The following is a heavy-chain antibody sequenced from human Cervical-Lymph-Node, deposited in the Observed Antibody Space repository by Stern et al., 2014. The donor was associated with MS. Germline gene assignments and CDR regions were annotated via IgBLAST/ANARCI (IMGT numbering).Heavy chain of an antibody. J-gene: IGHJ3*02. CDR2: ISYSGDT. D-gene: IGHD3-22*01. CDR1: GGSISTYY. Sequence: VHLVESGPGLVKASETLSLTCTVSGGSISTYYWHWIRQPPGKGLEWIGEISYSGDTNYNPSLKSRVTLSVDTSKNQFSLKLSSVTAADTAVYYCARRDYYDTSTYYDDAFDIWGQGTMVTVSS. V-gene: IGHV4-59*01. CDR3: ARRDYYDTSTYYDDAFDI.